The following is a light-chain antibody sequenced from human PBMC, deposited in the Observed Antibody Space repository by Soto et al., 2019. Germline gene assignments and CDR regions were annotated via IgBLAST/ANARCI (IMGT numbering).Light chain of an antibody. J-gene: IGKJ2*01. CDR2: WAS. Sequence: DIVMTQSPDSLAVSLGERASINCKSSQSLLYSSDNKDYLAWYQHKPGHPPRLLIYWASARASGVPDRFRGSGSGTDFTLTITSLQAEDVAVYYCQHYYTPPYAFGPGTKLEIK. CDR3: QHYYTPPYA. V-gene: IGKV4-1*01. CDR1: QSLLYSSDNKDY.